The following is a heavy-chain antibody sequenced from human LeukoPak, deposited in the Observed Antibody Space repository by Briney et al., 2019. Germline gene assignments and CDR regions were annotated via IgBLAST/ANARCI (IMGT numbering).Heavy chain of an antibody. CDR3: ARQGDDY. CDR1: GFTFSTYA. V-gene: IGHV3-23*01. D-gene: IGHD3-16*01. Sequence: GGSLRLSCAASGFTFSTYAMTWVRQAPGKGLEWVSLISGTGGSTYYADSVKGRFTISRDNSKNTLYLQMNSLRAEDTAVYYCARQGDDYWGHGTLVTVSS. J-gene: IGHJ4*01. CDR2: ISGTGGST.